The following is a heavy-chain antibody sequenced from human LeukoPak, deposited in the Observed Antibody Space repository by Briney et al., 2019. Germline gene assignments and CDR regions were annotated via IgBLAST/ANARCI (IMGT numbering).Heavy chain of an antibody. Sequence: ASVKVSCKASGYTFTSYYMHWVRQAPGQGLEWMGIINPSGGSTSYAQKFQGRVTMTRDMSTSTVYMELSSLRSDDTAVYYCARSSGVFSFDYWGQGTLVTVSS. CDR2: INPSGGST. CDR1: GYTFTSYY. V-gene: IGHV1-46*01. CDR3: ARSSGVFSFDY. D-gene: IGHD6-25*01. J-gene: IGHJ4*02.